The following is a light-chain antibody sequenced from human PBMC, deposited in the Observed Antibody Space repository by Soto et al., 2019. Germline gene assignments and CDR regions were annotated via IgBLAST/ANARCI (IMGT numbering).Light chain of an antibody. J-gene: IGKJ1*01. CDR3: QQYDSSPKT. Sequence: TQSPSTLSASVGDRVTITCRASQSISSWLAWYQQKPGQAPRLLIYGASSRATGIPDRFSGSGSGTDFTLTISRLEPEDFAVYYCQQYDSSPKTFGQGTKVEIK. CDR2: GAS. CDR1: QSISSW. V-gene: IGKV3-20*01.